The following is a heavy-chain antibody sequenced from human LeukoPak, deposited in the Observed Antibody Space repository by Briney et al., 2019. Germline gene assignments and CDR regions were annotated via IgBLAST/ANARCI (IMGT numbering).Heavy chain of an antibody. Sequence: PSETLSLTCTVSGYSIRSGYYWGWIRQPPGKGLEWIGSIYHSGSIYHKPSLKSRVTISVDTSKNQFSLKLSSVTAADTAVYYCASRVVPAANYFDYWGQGTLVTVSS. D-gene: IGHD2-2*01. CDR1: GYSIRSGYY. V-gene: IGHV4-38-2*02. CDR2: IYHSGSI. CDR3: ASRVVPAANYFDY. J-gene: IGHJ4*02.